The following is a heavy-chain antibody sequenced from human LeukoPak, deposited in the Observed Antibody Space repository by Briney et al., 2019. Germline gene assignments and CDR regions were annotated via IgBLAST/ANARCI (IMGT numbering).Heavy chain of an antibody. CDR3: AKGRIAAAVTAYFDY. Sequence: GGSLRLSCAASGFTFSSYAMGWVRQAPGKGLEGVSAISSSGDSTYYADSVKGRFTISRDKSKNMLYLQMNSLRAEDTAVYYCAKGRIAAAVTAYFDYWGQGILVTVSS. J-gene: IGHJ4*02. CDR1: GFTFSSYA. V-gene: IGHV3-23*01. CDR2: ISSSGDST. D-gene: IGHD6-13*01.